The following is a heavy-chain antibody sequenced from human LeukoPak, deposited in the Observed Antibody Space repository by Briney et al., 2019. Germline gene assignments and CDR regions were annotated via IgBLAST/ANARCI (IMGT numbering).Heavy chain of an antibody. CDR2: ISAYNGNT. CDR1: GYTSTSYG. V-gene: IGHV1-18*01. CDR3: ARRAGAYSHPYDY. J-gene: IGHJ4*02. Sequence: ASVKVSCKASGYTSTSYGISWVRQAPGQGLEWMGWISAYNGNTNYAQKFQGRVTMTRDTSISTAYMELSRLRSDDTAVYYCARRAGAYSHPYDYWGQGTLVTVSS. D-gene: IGHD4/OR15-4a*01.